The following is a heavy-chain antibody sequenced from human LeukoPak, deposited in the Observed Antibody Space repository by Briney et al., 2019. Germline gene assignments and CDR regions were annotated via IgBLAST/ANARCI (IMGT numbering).Heavy chain of an antibody. CDR3: ATAGPISGRHNYFDS. CDR2: IYYSGST. J-gene: IGHJ4*02. Sequence: PSETLSLTCTVSGGSISSYYWGWIRQPPGKGLEWIGSIYYSGSTYYNPSLKSRVTISVDTSKNQFSLKLTSVTAADTAVYYCATAGPISGRHNYFDSWGQGTLVTVSS. D-gene: IGHD3-10*01. V-gene: IGHV4-39*07. CDR1: GGSISSYY.